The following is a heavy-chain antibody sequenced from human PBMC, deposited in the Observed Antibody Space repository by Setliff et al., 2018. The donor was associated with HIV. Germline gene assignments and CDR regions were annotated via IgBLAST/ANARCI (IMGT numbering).Heavy chain of an antibody. CDR1: GVSVSSVGYY. V-gene: IGHV4-31*03. CDR2: IYYSGST. J-gene: IGHJ4*02. D-gene: IGHD1-26*01. CDR3: ASGRPGATNLDY. Sequence: TLSLTCNVSGVSVSSVGYYWTWIRQRQGKGLEWIGYIYYSGSTKYNPSLKSRLSISIDTSKNQFSLKLNSVTAADTSVYYCASGRPGATNLDYWGQGTLVTVSS.